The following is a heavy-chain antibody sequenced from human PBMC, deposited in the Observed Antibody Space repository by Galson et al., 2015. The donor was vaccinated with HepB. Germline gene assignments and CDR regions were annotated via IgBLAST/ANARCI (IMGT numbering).Heavy chain of an antibody. D-gene: IGHD3-22*01. V-gene: IGHV3-23*01. CDR3: AKASDYYDSSGYYSDAFDI. Sequence: SLRLSCAASGFTFSSYAMSWVRQAPGKGLEWVSAISGSGGSTYYADSVKGRFTISRDNSKNTLYLQMNSLRAEDTAVYYCAKASDYYDSSGYYSDAFDIWGQGTMVTVSS. CDR1: GFTFSSYA. CDR2: ISGSGGST. J-gene: IGHJ3*02.